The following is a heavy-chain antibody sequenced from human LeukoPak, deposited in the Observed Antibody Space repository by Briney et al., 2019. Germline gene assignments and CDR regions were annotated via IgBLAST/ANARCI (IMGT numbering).Heavy chain of an antibody. D-gene: IGHD1-26*01. V-gene: IGHV1-46*01. J-gene: IGHJ4*02. CDR1: GYTFTSYY. CDR3: ARPISGSYPVSGFDY. CDR2: INPSGGST. Sequence: ASVKVSCKASGYTFTSYYMHWVRQAPGQGLEWMGIINPSGGSTSYAQKFQGRVTMTRDTSTSTVYMELSSLRSEDTAVYYCARPISGSYPVSGFDYWGQGTLVTVSS.